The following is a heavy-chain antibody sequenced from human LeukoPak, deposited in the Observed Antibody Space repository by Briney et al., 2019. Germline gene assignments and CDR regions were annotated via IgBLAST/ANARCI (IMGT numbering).Heavy chain of an antibody. D-gene: IGHD3-22*01. V-gene: IGHV4-30-2*01. J-gene: IGHJ5*02. CDR2: IYHSGST. Sequence: SQTLSLTCAVSGGSISSGGYSWSWIRQPPGKGLEWIGYIYHSGSTYYNPSLKSRVTISVDRSKNQFSLKLSSVTAADTAVYYCAGADYYDSSGYGTWFDPWGQGTLVTVSS. CDR3: AGADYYDSSGYGTWFDP. CDR1: GGSISSGGYS.